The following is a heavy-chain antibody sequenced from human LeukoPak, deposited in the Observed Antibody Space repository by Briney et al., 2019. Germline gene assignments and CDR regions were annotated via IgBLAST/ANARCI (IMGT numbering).Heavy chain of an antibody. CDR3: ARPRWGSGNLDY. CDR2: INPNSGGT. CDR1: GYTFTGYY. J-gene: IGHJ4*02. D-gene: IGHD3-10*01. Sequence: VSVKVSCKASGYTFTGYYMHWVRQAPGQGLEWMGWINPNSGGTNYAQKFQGRVTMTRDTSISTAYMELSRLRSDDTAVYYCARPRWGSGNLDYWGQGTLVTVSS. V-gene: IGHV1-2*02.